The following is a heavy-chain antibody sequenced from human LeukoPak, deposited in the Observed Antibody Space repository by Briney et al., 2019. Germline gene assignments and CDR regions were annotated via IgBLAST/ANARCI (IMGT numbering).Heavy chain of an antibody. V-gene: IGHV1-69*06. J-gene: IGHJ4*02. CDR2: IIPILGTA. Sequence: ASVKVSCKDSGGTFSSYAISWVRQAPGQGREWMGRIIPILGTAHYAQRLQGRVTLTPNKSTRTPYIELSSLRSADTAVYYCARVTHHTCFGVFIDWGQGTLVTVSS. CDR3: ARVTHHTCFGVFID. CDR1: GGTFSSYA. D-gene: IGHD3-3*01.